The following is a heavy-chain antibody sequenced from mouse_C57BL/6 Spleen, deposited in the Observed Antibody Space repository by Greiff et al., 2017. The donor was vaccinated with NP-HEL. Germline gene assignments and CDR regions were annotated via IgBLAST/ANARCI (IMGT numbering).Heavy chain of an antibody. J-gene: IGHJ2*01. CDR1: GFNIKDDY. D-gene: IGHD1-1*01. CDR3: TTVVATDDY. CDR2: IDPENGDT. V-gene: IGHV14-4*01. Sequence: DVQLQESGAELVRPGASVKLSCTASGFNIKDDYMHWVKQRPEQGLEWIGWIDPENGDTEYASKFQGKATITADTSSNTAYLQLSSLTSEDTAVYYSTTVVATDDYWGQGTTLTVSS.